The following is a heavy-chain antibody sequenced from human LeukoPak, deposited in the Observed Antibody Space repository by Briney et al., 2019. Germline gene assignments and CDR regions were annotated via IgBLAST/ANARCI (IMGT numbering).Heavy chain of an antibody. Sequence: ASVKVSCKASGGTFSSYAISWVRQAPGQGLEWMGGIIPIFGTANYAQKFQGRVTITADESTSTAYMELSSLRSEDTAVYYCARGRDSSGYYWSWYFDYWGQGTLVTVSS. V-gene: IGHV1-69*13. J-gene: IGHJ4*02. CDR3: ARGRDSSGYYWSWYFDY. CDR2: IIPIFGTA. CDR1: GGTFSSYA. D-gene: IGHD3-22*01.